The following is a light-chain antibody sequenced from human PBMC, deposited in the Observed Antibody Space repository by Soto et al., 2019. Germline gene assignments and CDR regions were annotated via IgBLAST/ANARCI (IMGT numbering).Light chain of an antibody. CDR2: KAS. CDR3: QQYNTYPLT. CDR1: QSISTW. V-gene: IGKV1-5*03. Sequence: DIQMTQSPSTLSASVGDRVTITCRASQSISTWLAWYQQKPGKPPKLLIYKASSLEGGVPSRFSGSGSETEFNITISSLQPDDFATYYCQQYNTYPLTFGGGTTVEIK. J-gene: IGKJ4*01.